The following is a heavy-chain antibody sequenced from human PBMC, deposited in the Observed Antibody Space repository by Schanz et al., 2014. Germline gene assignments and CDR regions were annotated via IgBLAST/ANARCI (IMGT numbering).Heavy chain of an antibody. Sequence: QVQLVQSGAEVKKPGASVKVSCKASGGTFSRYTFSWVRQVPGQGLEWMGRINPNSGGTNYAQKLQGRVTMTRDTSISTAYMELRRLRSDDTAVYYCARDYYDILTGYPYDTFDIWGQGTMVTVSS. CDR3: ARDYYDILTGYPYDTFDI. CDR1: GGTFSRYT. CDR2: INPNSGGT. D-gene: IGHD3-9*01. J-gene: IGHJ3*02. V-gene: IGHV1-2*06.